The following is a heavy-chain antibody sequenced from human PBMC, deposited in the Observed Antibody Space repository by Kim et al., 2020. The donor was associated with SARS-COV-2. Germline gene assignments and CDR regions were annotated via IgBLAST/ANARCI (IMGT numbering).Heavy chain of an antibody. D-gene: IGHD6-6*01. CDR3: ARDHSFRPAS. CDR2: IKEDGSER. V-gene: IGHV3-7*03. CDR1: GFTFSHYW. Sequence: GGSLRLSCAASGFTFSHYWMSWVRQAPGKGLEWVANIKEDGSERYYVDSVKGRFTISRDNAKNSLYLQMNSLRAEDTAVYYCARDHSFRPASWGQGTLVTVTS. J-gene: IGHJ5*02.